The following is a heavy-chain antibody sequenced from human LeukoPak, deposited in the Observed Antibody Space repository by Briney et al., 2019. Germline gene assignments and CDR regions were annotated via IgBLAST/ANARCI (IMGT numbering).Heavy chain of an antibody. Sequence: GGSLRLSCAASGFTFHVYAIYWVRQAPGKGLEWVSLISGNGHTISYADSVRGRFTISRDNTKNSLYLQMDSLTTEDTAVYYCTRDDGASSLLDFWGQGTLVTVSS. J-gene: IGHJ4*02. CDR2: ISGNGHTI. CDR1: GFTFHVYA. V-gene: IGHV3-43*02. CDR3: TRDDGASSLLDF. D-gene: IGHD3-16*02.